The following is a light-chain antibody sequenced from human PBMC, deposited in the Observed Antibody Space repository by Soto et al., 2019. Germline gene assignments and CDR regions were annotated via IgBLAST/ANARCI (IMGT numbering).Light chain of an antibody. V-gene: IGKV1-5*01. CDR1: QGISRW. CDR3: QQYTTYWT. CDR2: DAS. Sequence: DIQMTQSPSTLSASLGDRVTITCRASQGISRWLAWYQQRPGKAPHLLIYDASTLHSRASSRFSGSGSGTEFTLTIRSLQPNDSATYYCQQYTTYWTFGQGTKVDIK. J-gene: IGKJ1*01.